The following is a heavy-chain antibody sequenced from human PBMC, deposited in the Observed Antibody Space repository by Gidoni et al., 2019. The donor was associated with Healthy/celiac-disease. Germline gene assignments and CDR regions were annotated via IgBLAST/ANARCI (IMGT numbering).Heavy chain of an antibody. CDR2: IYGNDDK. CDR3: GTVVPAAYFDY. J-gene: IGHJ4*02. D-gene: IGHD2-2*01. CDR1: GFSLSTSGVG. Sequence: QITLKESGPTLVKPTQTLTLTCTFSGFSLSTSGVGVGWIRQPPGKALEWLALIYGNDDKRYSPSLTRRLTITKDTSKNQVVLTMTNMDPVDTASYYCGTVVPAAYFDYWGQGTLVTVSS. V-gene: IGHV2-5*01.